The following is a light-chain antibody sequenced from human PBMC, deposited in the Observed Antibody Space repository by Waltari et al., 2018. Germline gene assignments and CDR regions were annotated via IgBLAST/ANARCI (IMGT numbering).Light chain of an antibody. J-gene: IGLJ1*01. CDR2: EVK. CDR1: SSDVGGYNY. Sequence: QSALTQPAFVSGSPGQSITISCTGTSSDVGGYNYVSWYQQHPGKTPKLIIYEVKNRPSGISNRFSGSKSGTTASRTISGLQAEDEADYYCSSYTISSTLVFGTGTKVTVV. V-gene: IGLV2-14*01. CDR3: SSYTISSTLV.